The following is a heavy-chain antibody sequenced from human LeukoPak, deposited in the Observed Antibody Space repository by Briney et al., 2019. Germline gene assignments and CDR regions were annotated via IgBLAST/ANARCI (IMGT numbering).Heavy chain of an antibody. CDR1: GGSITNYN. D-gene: IGHD2-15*01. V-gene: IGHV4-59*08. CDR2: ISDSGST. Sequence: SETLSLTCTVSGGSITNYNWNWIRQPPGKGLEWIGYISDSGSTNYNPSLQSRVTISVDTSKNQFSLKLSSVTASDTAVYYCARRRVGDLTVGSDTWFDPWGQGALVTVSS. J-gene: IGHJ5*02. CDR3: ARRRVGDLTVGSDTWFDP.